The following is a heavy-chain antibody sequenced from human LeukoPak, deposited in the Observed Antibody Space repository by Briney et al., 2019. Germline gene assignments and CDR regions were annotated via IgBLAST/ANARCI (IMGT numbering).Heavy chain of an antibody. D-gene: IGHD4-17*01. Sequence: GGSLRLSCRTSGFNFGDYAMSWVRQAPGQGLEWVGFIRTKPYGGTPDYAASVKGRFTISVDDSKSIAYLRMNSLETEDTAVHYCTRDLHGDDAFDVWGQGTMVTVSS. V-gene: IGHV3-49*04. CDR3: TRDLHGDDAFDV. CDR2: IRTKPYGGTP. CDR1: GFNFGDYA. J-gene: IGHJ3*01.